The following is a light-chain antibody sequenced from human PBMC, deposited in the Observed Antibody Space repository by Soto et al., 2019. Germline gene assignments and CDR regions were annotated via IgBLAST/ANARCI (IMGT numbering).Light chain of an antibody. V-gene: IGKV3-15*01. CDR2: GAT. J-gene: IGKJ3*01. CDR3: QQYANCPT. CDR1: QSVSAS. Sequence: EIVLTQSPATLSVSPGETATLSCRASQSVSASLAWYQLKPSQAPRLLIYGATTSAAGFPGKFSGSGPGTXXXLTXTGLQSEDSAVYYCQQYANCPTFGPGTKVDIK.